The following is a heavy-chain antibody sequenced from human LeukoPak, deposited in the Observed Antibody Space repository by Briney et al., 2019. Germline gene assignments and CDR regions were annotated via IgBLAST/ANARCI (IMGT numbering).Heavy chain of an antibody. CDR3: AKDSYYDTLTGSATNWFDP. CDR1: GFTFDDYA. CDR2: ISWSSGSI. J-gene: IGHJ5*02. Sequence: GRSLRLSCAASGFTFDDYAMHWVRQAPGKGLEWVSGISWSSGSIGYADTVKCRFTISRDNAKKSLYLQMNSLRAEDTALYYCAKDSYYDTLTGSATNWFDPWGQGTLVTVSS. D-gene: IGHD3-9*01. V-gene: IGHV3-9*01.